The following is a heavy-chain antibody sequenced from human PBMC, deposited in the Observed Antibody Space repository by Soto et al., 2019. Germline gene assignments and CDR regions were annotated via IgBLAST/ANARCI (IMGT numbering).Heavy chain of an antibody. V-gene: IGHV4-38-2*01. Sequence: LSLTCAVSGYTISSGYRWGWVRQPPGKGPEWIGNIHNTGTTYYNPSLKSRVTISIDTSKNEISLKLNSVTAADTAIYFCARVYCTTTSCYINGMDVWGQGTTVTVSS. CDR3: ARVYCTTTSCYINGMDV. J-gene: IGHJ6*02. D-gene: IGHD2-2*01. CDR2: IHNTGTT. CDR1: GYTISSGYR.